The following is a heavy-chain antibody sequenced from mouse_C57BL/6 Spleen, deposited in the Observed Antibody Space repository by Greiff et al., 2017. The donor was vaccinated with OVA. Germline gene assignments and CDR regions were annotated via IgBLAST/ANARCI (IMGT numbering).Heavy chain of an antibody. Sequence: QVQLQQPGAELVKPGASVKVSCKASGYTFTSYWMHWVKQRPGQGLEWIGRIHPSASDTNYNQKFKGKATLTVEKSSSTAYMQLSRLTSEDSAVYYCAIGDLLWERGDYWGQGTTLTVSS. V-gene: IGHV1-74*01. D-gene: IGHD2-1*01. J-gene: IGHJ2*01. CDR3: AIGDLLWERGDY. CDR1: GYTFTSYW. CDR2: IHPSASDT.